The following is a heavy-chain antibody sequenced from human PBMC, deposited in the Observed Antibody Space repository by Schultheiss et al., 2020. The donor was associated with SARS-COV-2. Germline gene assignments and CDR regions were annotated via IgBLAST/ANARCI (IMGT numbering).Heavy chain of an antibody. CDR2: INHSGST. CDR1: GYSISSSNW. Sequence: SETLSLTCAVSGYSISSSNWWGWIRQPPGKGLEWIGEINHSGSTNYNPSLKSRVTISVDTSKNQFSLKLSSVTAADTAVYYCARGGSVAGFDYWGQGTLVTVSS. D-gene: IGHD6-19*01. J-gene: IGHJ4*02. CDR3: ARGGSVAGFDY. V-gene: IGHV4-4*02.